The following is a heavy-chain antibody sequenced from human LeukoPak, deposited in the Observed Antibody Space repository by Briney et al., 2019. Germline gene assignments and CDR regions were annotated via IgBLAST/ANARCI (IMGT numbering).Heavy chain of an antibody. CDR1: GFTLSTYG. CDR2: ITRSSSTI. Sequence: GGSLRLSCAASGFTLSTYGMNWVRQAPGKGLEWVSYITRSSSTIYYADSVKGRFTISRDNAKNSLFLQMNSLRAEDTAVYYCARDLRGSTPYYYYYMDVWGKGTTVTVSS. V-gene: IGHV3-48*01. J-gene: IGHJ6*03. CDR3: ARDLRGSTPYYYYYMDV. D-gene: IGHD1-26*01.